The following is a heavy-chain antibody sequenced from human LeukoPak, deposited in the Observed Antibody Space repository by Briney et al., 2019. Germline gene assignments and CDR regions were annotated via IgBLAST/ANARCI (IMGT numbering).Heavy chain of an antibody. CDR3: AKASDSGSYPPYFQH. V-gene: IGHV3-9*01. Sequence: GGSLRLSCAASGFTFDDYAMHWVRQAPGKGLEWVSGISWNSGSIGYADSVKGRFTISRDNAKNSLYLQMNSLRAEDTALYYCAKASDSGSYPPYFQHWGQGTLVTVSS. CDR1: GFTFDDYA. D-gene: IGHD1-26*01. CDR2: ISWNSGSI. J-gene: IGHJ1*01.